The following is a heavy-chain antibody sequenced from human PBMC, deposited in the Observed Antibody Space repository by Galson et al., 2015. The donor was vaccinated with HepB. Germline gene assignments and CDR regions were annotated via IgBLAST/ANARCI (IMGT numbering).Heavy chain of an antibody. CDR2: TYYRSKWYN. J-gene: IGHJ5*02. D-gene: IGHD6-19*01. CDR3: AREDSSGWGFIRFDP. CDR1: GDSVSSNSAA. Sequence: CAISGDSVSSNSAAWNWIRQSPSRGLEWLGRTYYRSKWYNDYAVPVKSRITINPDTSKNQFSLQLNSVTPEDTAVYYCAREDSSGWGFIRFDPWGQGTLVTVSS. V-gene: IGHV6-1*01.